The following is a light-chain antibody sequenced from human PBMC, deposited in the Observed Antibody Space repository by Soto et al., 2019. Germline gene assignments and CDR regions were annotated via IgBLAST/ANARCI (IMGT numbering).Light chain of an antibody. J-gene: IGKJ1*01. CDR1: QSVSSF. CDR2: DAS. CDR3: QQYNTHRWT. V-gene: IGKV1-5*01. Sequence: DSRMTQSPSTVSASVGERVMISCRANQSVSSFLAWYQQKPGKAPKLLVYDASSLESGVPSRFRGSGSGTDFSLIISDLQPDDFAPYHCQQYNTHRWTFGQGTKVDIK.